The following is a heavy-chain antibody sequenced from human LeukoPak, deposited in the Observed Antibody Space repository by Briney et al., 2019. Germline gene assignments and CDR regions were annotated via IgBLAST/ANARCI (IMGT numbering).Heavy chain of an antibody. Sequence: AGGSLRLSCAASGFTFSDTWMTWVCQAPGKGLECVGFIQSKTDGGTTDSATPVKGRFTVSRDDSKNTLYLQMSSLKTEDTAVYYCTTWSSQFDYWGQGTLVTVSS. V-gene: IGHV3-15*01. CDR1: GFTFSDTW. CDR2: IQSKTDGGTT. D-gene: IGHD6-6*01. CDR3: TTWSSQFDY. J-gene: IGHJ4*02.